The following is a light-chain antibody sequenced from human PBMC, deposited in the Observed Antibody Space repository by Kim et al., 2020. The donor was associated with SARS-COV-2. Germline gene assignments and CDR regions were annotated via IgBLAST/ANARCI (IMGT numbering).Light chain of an antibody. CDR2: AAS. Sequence: EIVMTQSPATLSVSPGDGATVSCRASQGVSNNLAWFQQKPGQAPRLLIYAASTRATDIPARFSGTGSGTEFTLTISSLQSEDFAVYYCQQYNNWPPVTCGQGTRLEIK. J-gene: IGKJ5*01. V-gene: IGKV3-15*01. CDR1: QGVSNN. CDR3: QQYNNWPPVT.